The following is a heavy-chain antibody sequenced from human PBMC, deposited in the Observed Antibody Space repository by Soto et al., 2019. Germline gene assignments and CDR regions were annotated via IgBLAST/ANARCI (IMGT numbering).Heavy chain of an antibody. J-gene: IGHJ3*02. CDR2: IYYSGST. D-gene: IGHD7-27*01. CDR1: GGSISSGGYY. Sequence: QVQLQESGPGLVKPSQTLSLTCTVSGGSISSGGYYWSWIRQHPGKGLEWIGYIYYSGSTYYNASLESRVTISVYTSKNQDCLKLSSVTAADTAVYYCARAPDLWGEAFDIWCQGTMVTVCS. CDR3: ARAPDLWGEAFDI. V-gene: IGHV4-31*03.